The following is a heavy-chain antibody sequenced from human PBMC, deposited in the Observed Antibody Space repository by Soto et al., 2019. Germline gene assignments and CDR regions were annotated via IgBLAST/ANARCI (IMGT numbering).Heavy chain of an antibody. Sequence: WTWIRQHPGKGLEWIGYIDYNGRTYSNPSLKSRVTISVDTSKNQLSLRLSSVTAADTAVYYCARFALGPWGQGTLVIVSS. D-gene: IGHD3-16*01. CDR2: IDYNGRT. J-gene: IGHJ5*02. V-gene: IGHV4-31*02. CDR3: ARFALGP.